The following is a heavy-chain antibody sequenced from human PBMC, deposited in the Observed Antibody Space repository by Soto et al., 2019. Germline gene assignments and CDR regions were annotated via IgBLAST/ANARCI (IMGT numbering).Heavy chain of an antibody. J-gene: IGHJ3*02. CDR2: MNPNSGHT. CDR3: ATHAYYYDSSGRRDAFDI. Sequence: ASVKVSCKASGYSFTSYDINWVRQAPGQGLEWMGWMNPNSGHTDYSQKFQGRVTMTRDTSITTAYMRLSSLTSEDTAVYFCATHAYYYDSSGRRDAFDIWGQGTMVTVSS. D-gene: IGHD3-22*01. CDR1: GYSFTSYD. V-gene: IGHV1-8*01.